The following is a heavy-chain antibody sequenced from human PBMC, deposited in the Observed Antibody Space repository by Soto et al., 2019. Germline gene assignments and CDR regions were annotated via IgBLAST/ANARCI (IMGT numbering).Heavy chain of an antibody. CDR2: INAGNGNT. J-gene: IGHJ2*01. CDR1: GYTFTNYA. V-gene: IGHV1-3*01. Sequence: GASVKVSCKASGYTFTNYAMHWVLQAPGQRLEWMGWINAGNGNTKYSQKFQGRVTITRDTSASTAYMELSSLRSEDTAVYYCARGGSLYWYFDLWGRGTLVTVSS. D-gene: IGHD1-26*01. CDR3: ARGGSLYWYFDL.